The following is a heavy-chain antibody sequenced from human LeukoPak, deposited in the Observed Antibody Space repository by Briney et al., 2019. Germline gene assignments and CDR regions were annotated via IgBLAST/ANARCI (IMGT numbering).Heavy chain of an antibody. J-gene: IGHJ4*02. CDR1: GYTFTSYD. CDR2: MNPNSGNT. CDR3: ARNMVRGVISIV. V-gene: IGHV1-8*01. D-gene: IGHD3-10*01. Sequence: ASVKVSCKASGYTFTSYDINWVRQATGQGLEWMGWMNPNSGNTGYAQRFQGRVTMTRNTSISTAYMELSSLRSEDTAVYYCARNMVRGVISIVWGQGTLVTVSS.